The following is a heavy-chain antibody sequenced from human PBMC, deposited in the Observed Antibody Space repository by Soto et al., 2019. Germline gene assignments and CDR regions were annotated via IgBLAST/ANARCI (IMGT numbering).Heavy chain of an antibody. CDR1: GVDLTNDW. D-gene: IGHD3-10*01. CDR2: INSDGSIT. J-gene: IGHJ4*02. Sequence: EVHLVESGGGLVQPGGSLRLSCAASGVDLTNDWMHWVRQAPGKGLVWVSRINSDGSITTYAGSVKGRFTIASDNAKNTLYLQMSSLSAEDTAVYYCVRASTLVRGIITYHYDSWGQGTMVTVSS. V-gene: IGHV3-74*01. CDR3: VRASTLVRGIITYHYDS.